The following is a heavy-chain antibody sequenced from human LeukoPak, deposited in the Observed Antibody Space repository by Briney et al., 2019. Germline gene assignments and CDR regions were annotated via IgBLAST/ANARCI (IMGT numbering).Heavy chain of an antibody. CDR2: IYYSGST. J-gene: IGHJ1*01. Sequence: SETLSLTCTVSGGSISSYYWSWIRQPPGKGLEWIGHIYYSGSTDYTPSLKSRVTISVDTSKNQFSLNLSSVTAADTAVYYCARMVVAATQRYFQHWGQGTLVTVSS. CDR1: GGSISSYY. CDR3: ARMVVAATQRYFQH. D-gene: IGHD2-15*01. V-gene: IGHV4-59*01.